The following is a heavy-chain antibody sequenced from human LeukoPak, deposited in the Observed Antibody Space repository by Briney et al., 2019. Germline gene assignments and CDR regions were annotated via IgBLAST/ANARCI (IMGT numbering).Heavy chain of an antibody. CDR3: ARGPHRDGYSADAFDI. CDR2: INPNSGGT. V-gene: IGHV1-2*02. Sequence: ASVKVSCKASGYTFTGYYMRWVRQAPGQGLEWMGWINPNSGGTNYAQKFQGRVTMTRDTSISTAYMELSRLRSDDTAVYYCARGPHRDGYSADAFDIWGQGTMVTVSS. J-gene: IGHJ3*02. D-gene: IGHD5-24*01. CDR1: GYTFTGYY.